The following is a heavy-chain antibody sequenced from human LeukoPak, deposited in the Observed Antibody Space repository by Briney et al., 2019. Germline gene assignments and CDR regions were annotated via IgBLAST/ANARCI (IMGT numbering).Heavy chain of an antibody. D-gene: IGHD3-16*02. Sequence: GESLKISCKGSGYSFTSYWIGWVRQMPGKGLEWMGIIYPGDSDTRYSPSFQGQVTISADKSISTAYLQWSSLKASDTAMYYCARNEAFGGVIGNFDYWGQGTLVTVSS. J-gene: IGHJ4*02. CDR1: GYSFTSYW. V-gene: IGHV5-51*01. CDR3: ARNEAFGGVIGNFDY. CDR2: IYPGDSDT.